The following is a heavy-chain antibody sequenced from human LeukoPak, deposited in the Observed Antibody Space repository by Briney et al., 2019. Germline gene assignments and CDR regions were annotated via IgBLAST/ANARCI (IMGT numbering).Heavy chain of an antibody. CDR1: GFTFSSYA. V-gene: IGHV3-30-3*01. J-gene: IGHJ4*02. CDR2: ISYDGSNK. D-gene: IGHD6-19*01. CDR3: ASTDPAVAGTTAYYFDY. Sequence: GGSLRLSCAASGFTFSSYAMHWVRQATGKGLEWVAVISYDGSNKYYADSVKGRFTISRDNSKNTLYLQMNSLRAEDTAVYYCASTDPAVAGTTAYYFDYWGQGTLVTVSS.